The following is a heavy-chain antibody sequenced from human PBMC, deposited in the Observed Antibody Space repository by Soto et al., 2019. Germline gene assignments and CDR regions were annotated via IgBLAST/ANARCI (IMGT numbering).Heavy chain of an antibody. D-gene: IGHD2-15*01. Sequence: GASVKVSCKASGYTFTSYGISWVRQAPGQGLEWMGRMNPNSGNTGYAQKFQGRVTMTRNTSISTAYMELSSLRSEDTAVYYCARTAIACSGGSCHKTLNWFDPWGQGTLVTVSS. CDR3: ARTAIACSGGSCHKTLNWFDP. V-gene: IGHV1-8*02. CDR2: MNPNSGNT. CDR1: GYTFTSYG. J-gene: IGHJ5*02.